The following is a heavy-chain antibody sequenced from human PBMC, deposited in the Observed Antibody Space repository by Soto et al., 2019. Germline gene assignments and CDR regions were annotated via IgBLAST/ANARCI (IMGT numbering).Heavy chain of an antibody. J-gene: IGHJ4*02. D-gene: IGHD2-2*01. CDR1: GGSISSSNW. Sequence: SETLSLTCAVSGGSISSSNWWSWVRQPPGKGLEWIGEIYHSGSTNYNPSLKSRVTISVDKSKNQFSLKLSSVTAADTAVYYCARGREVGYCSSTSCFDFDYWGQGTLVTVSS. V-gene: IGHV4-4*02. CDR2: IYHSGST. CDR3: ARGREVGYCSSTSCFDFDY.